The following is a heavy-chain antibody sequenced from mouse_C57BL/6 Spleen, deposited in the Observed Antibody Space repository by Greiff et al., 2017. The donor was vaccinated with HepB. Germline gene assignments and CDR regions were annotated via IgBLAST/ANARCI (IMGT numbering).Heavy chain of an antibody. CDR2: IDPSDSYT. J-gene: IGHJ2*01. D-gene: IGHD4-1*01. V-gene: IGHV1-69*01. CDR1: GYTFTSYW. Sequence: QVQLKQPGAELVMPGASVKLSCKASGYTFTSYWMHWVKQRPGQGLEWIGEIDPSDSYTNYNQKFKGKSTLTVDKSSSTAYMQLSSLTSEDSAVYYCARWGDWDIDYWGQGTTLTVSS. CDR3: ARWGDWDIDY.